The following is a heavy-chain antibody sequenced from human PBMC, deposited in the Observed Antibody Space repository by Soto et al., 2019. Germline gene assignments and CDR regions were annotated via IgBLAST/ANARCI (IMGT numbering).Heavy chain of an antibody. Sequence: SETLSLTCTVSGGSISSSSYYWGWIRQPPGKGLEWIGSIYYSGSTYYNPSLKSRVTISVDTSKNQFSLKLSSVTAADTAGYYSEKHSNDYWGAGTTVISWFVHWGQGTLVTVSS. CDR1: GGSISSSSYY. D-gene: IGHD3-16*01. CDR2: IYYSGST. J-gene: IGHJ5*02. V-gene: IGHV4-39*01. CDR3: EKHSNDYWGAGTTVISWFVH.